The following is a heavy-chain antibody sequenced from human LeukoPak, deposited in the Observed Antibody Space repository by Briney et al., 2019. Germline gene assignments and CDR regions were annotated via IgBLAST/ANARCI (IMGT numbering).Heavy chain of an antibody. CDR3: ARGLGLYDSSGYAY. D-gene: IGHD3-22*01. J-gene: IGHJ4*02. CDR2: IIPILGIA. V-gene: IGHV1-69*04. Sequence: GSSVKVSCKASGGTFSSYAISWVRQAPGQGLEWMGRIIPILGIANYAQKFQGRVTMTRNTSISTAYMELSSLRSEDTAVYYCARGLGLYDSSGYAYWGQGTLVTVSS. CDR1: GGTFSSYA.